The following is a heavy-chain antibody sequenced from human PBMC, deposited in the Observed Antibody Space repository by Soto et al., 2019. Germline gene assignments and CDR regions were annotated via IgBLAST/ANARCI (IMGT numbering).Heavy chain of an antibody. CDR1: GGSIISYC. V-gene: IGHV4-59*08. J-gene: IGHJ4*02. CDR3: ERRYGGTFDY. Sequence: SETLSVTCTVAGGSIISYCWSWIRQTPGKGLEWIGYIYYSGSTNYNPSLKSRVTISVDTSKNQFSLKLSSVTAADTAVYYCERRYGGTFDYWGQGTLVTVSS. CDR2: IYYSGST. D-gene: IGHD2-15*01.